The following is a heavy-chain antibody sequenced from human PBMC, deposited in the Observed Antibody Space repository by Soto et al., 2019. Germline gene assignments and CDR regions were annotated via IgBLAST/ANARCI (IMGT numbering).Heavy chain of an antibody. CDR2: IYTSGST. V-gene: IGHV4-4*07. J-gene: IGHJ6*02. D-gene: IGHD2-8*01. CDR3: ARDKGCTNGVCYSGYYGMDV. Sequence: KTSETLSLTCTVSGGSISSYYWSWIRQPAGKGLEWIGRIYTSGSTNYNPSLKSRVTMSVDTSKNQFSLKLSSVTAADTAVYYCARDKGCTNGVCYSGYYGMDVWGQGTTVTVSS. CDR1: GGSISSYY.